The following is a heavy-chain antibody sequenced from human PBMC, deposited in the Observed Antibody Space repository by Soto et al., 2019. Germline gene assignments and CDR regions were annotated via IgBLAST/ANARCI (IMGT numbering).Heavy chain of an antibody. J-gene: IGHJ4*02. CDR3: ARGYSSSPLFEDDFDY. D-gene: IGHD6-13*01. CDR2: INPDGSEK. Sequence: PGEFLRLACAGSGFTFSRPWMTWVRQAPGTGLEWVANINPDGSEKFAVDSVKGRFTNTRAKAKNSLSLQMNSLRAEDTAVYFCARGYSSSPLFEDDFDYCGQGA. CDR1: GFTFSRPW. V-gene: IGHV3-7*04.